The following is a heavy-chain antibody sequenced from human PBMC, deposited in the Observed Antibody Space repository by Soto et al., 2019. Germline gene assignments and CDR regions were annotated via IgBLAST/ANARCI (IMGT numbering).Heavy chain of an antibody. CDR3: AIGYCSGGSCYPYYFDY. D-gene: IGHD2-15*01. CDR1: AFTFRSYA. Sequence: GGSLRLSCAASAFTFRSYAMSWVRQAPGKGLEWVSAITASADTTYYADSVKARFTISRDNSKNTLYLQMNSLRAEDTAVYYCAIGYCSGGSCYPYYFDYSGQGILVTVSS. J-gene: IGHJ4*02. V-gene: IGHV3-23*01. CDR2: ITASADTT.